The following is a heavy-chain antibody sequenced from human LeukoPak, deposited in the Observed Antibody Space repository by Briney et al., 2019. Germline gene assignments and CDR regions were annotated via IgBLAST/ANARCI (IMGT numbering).Heavy chain of an antibody. D-gene: IGHD2-21*01. Sequence: SETLSLTCTVSGGSISSYYWSWIRQPPGKGLEWIGYIYYSGSTNYNPSPKSRVTISVDTSKNQFSLKLSSVTAADTAVYYCARVLMWRLGAFDIWGQGTMVTVSS. CDR3: ARVLMWRLGAFDI. J-gene: IGHJ3*02. V-gene: IGHV4-59*01. CDR2: IYYSGST. CDR1: GGSISSYY.